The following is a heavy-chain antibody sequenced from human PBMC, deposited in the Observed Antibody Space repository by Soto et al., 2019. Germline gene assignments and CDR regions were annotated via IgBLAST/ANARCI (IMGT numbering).Heavy chain of an antibody. V-gene: IGHV3-33*01. CDR3: ARDGNYYDSSGYYWEVPFDY. CDR2: IWYDGSNK. CDR1: GFTFSSYG. Sequence: GGSLRLSCAASGFTFSSYGMHWVRQAPGKGLEWVAVIWYDGSNKYYADSVKGRFTISRDNSKNTRYLQMNSLRAEDTAVYYCARDGNYYDSSGYYWEVPFDYWGQGTLVTVSS. J-gene: IGHJ4*02. D-gene: IGHD3-22*01.